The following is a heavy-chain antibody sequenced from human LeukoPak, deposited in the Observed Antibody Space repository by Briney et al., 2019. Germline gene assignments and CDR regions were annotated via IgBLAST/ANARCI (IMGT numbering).Heavy chain of an antibody. CDR1: GFTFSSYS. J-gene: IGHJ4*02. V-gene: IGHV3-21*01. CDR3: ARDRRSSSSGFDY. Sequence: PGGSLRLSCAASGFTFSSYSMNWVRQAPGKGLEWVSSISSSSSYIYYADSVKGRFTISRDNAKNSLYLQMNSLRAEDTAVYYCARDRRSSSSGFDYWGQGTLVTVSS. D-gene: IGHD6-6*01. CDR2: ISSSSSYI.